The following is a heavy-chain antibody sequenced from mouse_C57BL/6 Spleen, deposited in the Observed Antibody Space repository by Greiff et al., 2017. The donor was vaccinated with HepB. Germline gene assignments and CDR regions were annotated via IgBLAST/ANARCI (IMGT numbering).Heavy chain of an antibody. CDR3: SRGGRTGSYAMDY. Sequence: QVQLQQPGAELVKPGASVKLSCKASGYTFTSYWMHWVKQRPGQGREWIGMIHPNSGSTNYNEKFKSKATLTVDKSSSTAYMHLSSLTSEDSAVYYCSRGGRTGSYAMDYWGQGTSVTVSS. J-gene: IGHJ4*01. CDR1: GYTFTSYW. V-gene: IGHV1-64*01. D-gene: IGHD4-1*01. CDR2: IHPNSGST.